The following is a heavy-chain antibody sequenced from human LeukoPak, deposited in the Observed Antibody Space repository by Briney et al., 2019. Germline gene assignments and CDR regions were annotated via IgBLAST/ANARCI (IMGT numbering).Heavy chain of an antibody. CDR2: IYYSGST. V-gene: IGHV4-59*01. CDR3: ARDSRSLGVTTVTRGFDY. Sequence: SETLSLTCFVSGGSISSYYWNWIRQPPGKGLEWIGYIYYSGSTDYNPSLKSRVTISLDTSKNQFSLKLSSVTAADTAVYYCARDSRSLGVTTVTRGFDYWGQGTLVTVSS. D-gene: IGHD4-17*01. J-gene: IGHJ4*02. CDR1: GGSISSYY.